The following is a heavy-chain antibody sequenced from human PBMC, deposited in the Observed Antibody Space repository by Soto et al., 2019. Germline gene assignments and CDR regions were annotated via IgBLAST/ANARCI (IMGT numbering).Heavy chain of an antibody. Sequence: QVQLVQSGAEVKKPGASVKVSCKASGYTFTSYGINWVRQAPGQGLEWMGWISAYNGNTNYAPKLQGRVTMTTDTATTTANMELRSLRSADTALYYCARVSTVWFGAYYYGMDVWGQGTTVTVSS. V-gene: IGHV1-18*01. J-gene: IGHJ6*02. CDR3: ARVSTVWFGAYYYGMDV. D-gene: IGHD3-10*01. CDR2: ISAYNGNT. CDR1: GYTFTSYG.